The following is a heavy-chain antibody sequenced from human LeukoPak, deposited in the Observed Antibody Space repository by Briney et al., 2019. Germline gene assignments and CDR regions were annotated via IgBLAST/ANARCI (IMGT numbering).Heavy chain of an antibody. CDR3: GRSREGLYSGSSLDY. J-gene: IGHJ4*02. CDR2: ISGYNGNT. Sequence: GASVKVSCKASGYTFSDYGISWVRQASGQGLEWMGWISGYNGNTNYAQKLQGRVTMTTDTSTRTAYMELRSLKSDDTAVYYCGRSREGLYSGSSLDYWGQGTLVIVSS. CDR1: GYTFSDYG. D-gene: IGHD1-26*01. V-gene: IGHV1-18*01.